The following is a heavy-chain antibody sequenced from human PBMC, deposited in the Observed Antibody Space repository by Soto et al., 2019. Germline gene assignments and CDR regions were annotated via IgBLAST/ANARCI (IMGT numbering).Heavy chain of an antibody. J-gene: IGHJ6*02. V-gene: IGHV3-23*01. Sequence: GGSLRLSCAASGFNVGAFAVNWVRQAPGRGLEWVSGISGSGGSTYYADSVKGRFTISRDNSKNTLYLQMNSLRAEDTAVYYCAKDGYDSSGYSPPLCYYGMDVWGQGTTVTVSS. CDR3: AKDGYDSSGYSPPLCYYGMDV. CDR1: GFNVGAFA. CDR2: ISGSGGST. D-gene: IGHD3-22*01.